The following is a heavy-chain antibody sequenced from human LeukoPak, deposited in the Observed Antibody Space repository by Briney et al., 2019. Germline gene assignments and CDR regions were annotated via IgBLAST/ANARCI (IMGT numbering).Heavy chain of an antibody. V-gene: IGHV4-34*01. J-gene: IGHJ2*01. Sequence: SETLSLTCAVYGGSFSGYYWNWIRQPPEKGLEWIGEINQSGSINYNPSLKSRVTMSVDTSKNQFSLKLSSVTAADTAVYYCARGSYGDYGFKHWYFDLWGRDTLVTVSS. CDR2: INQSGSI. CDR1: GGSFSGYY. CDR3: ARGSYGDYGFKHWYFDL. D-gene: IGHD4-17*01.